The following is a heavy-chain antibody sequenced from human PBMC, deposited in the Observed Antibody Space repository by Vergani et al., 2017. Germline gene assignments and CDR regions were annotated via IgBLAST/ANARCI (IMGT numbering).Heavy chain of an antibody. CDR1: GFTFSSSA. J-gene: IGHJ4*02. CDR3: ARDPSPSLGAAASMAATSRVDY. V-gene: IGHV3-30*01. Sequence: QVQLVESGGGVVQPGRSLRLSCAASGFTFSSSAMPWVRQAPGKGLEWVAVISYDVRNNYYADSVKGRFTISRDNSKNTLYLQMNSLRAEDTAVYYCARDPSPSLGAAASMAATSRVDYWGQGTLVTVAS. D-gene: IGHD6-13*01. CDR2: ISYDVRNN.